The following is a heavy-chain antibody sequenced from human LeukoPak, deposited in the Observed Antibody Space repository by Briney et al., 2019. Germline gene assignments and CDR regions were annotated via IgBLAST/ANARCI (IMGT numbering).Heavy chain of an antibody. V-gene: IGHV1-18*01. J-gene: IGHJ4*02. CDR3: ARNMYYDFWSGYYWPDY. CDR1: GYIFTSYG. Sequence: ASVKVSCKASGYIFTSYGISWVRQAPGQGLEWMGWISAYNGNTNYAQKLQGRVTMTTDTSTSTAYMELRSLRSDDTAVYYCARNMYYDFWSGYYWPDYWGQGTLVTVSS. D-gene: IGHD3-3*01. CDR2: ISAYNGNT.